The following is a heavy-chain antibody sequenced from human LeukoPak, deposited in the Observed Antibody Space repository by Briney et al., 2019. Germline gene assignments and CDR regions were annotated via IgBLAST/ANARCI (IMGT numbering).Heavy chain of an antibody. D-gene: IGHD6-19*01. CDR3: ARRRVAGTHFDY. CDR2: IYYSGST. J-gene: IGHJ4*02. V-gene: IGHV4-59*08. CDR1: GGSISRYY. Sequence: PSETLSLTCTVSGGSISRYYWSWIRQPPGKGLEWIGYIYYSGSTNYNPSLKSRVTISVDTSKNQFSLKLSSVTAADTAVYYCARRRVAGTHFDYWGQGTLVAVSS.